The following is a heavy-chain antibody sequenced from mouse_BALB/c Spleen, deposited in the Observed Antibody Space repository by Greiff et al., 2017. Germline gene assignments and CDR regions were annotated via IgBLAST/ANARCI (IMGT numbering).Heavy chain of an antibody. CDR2: INPSNGRT. Sequence: VQLQQPGAELVKPGASVKLSCKASGYTFTSYWMHWVKQRPGQGLEWIGEINPSNGRTNYNEKFKSKATLTVDKSSSTAYMQLSSLTSEDSAVYYCARGGSSGVFAYWGQGTLVTVSA. CDR1: GYTFTSYW. V-gene: IGHV1S81*02. D-gene: IGHD3-1*01. J-gene: IGHJ3*01. CDR3: ARGGSSGVFAY.